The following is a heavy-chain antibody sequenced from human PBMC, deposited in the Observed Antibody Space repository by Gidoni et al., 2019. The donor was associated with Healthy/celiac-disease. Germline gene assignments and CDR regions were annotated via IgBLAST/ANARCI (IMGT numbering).Heavy chain of an antibody. CDR2: RKQDGSEK. CDR1: GFTFSSYR. D-gene: IGHD1-26*01. CDR3: ASENSGSYPREFDY. Sequence: EVQLVVSGGGLVQPGGSLRLSCAASGFTFSSYRMSWVCQAPGKGLEWVANRKQDGSEKYYVDSVKGRFTISRDNAKNSLYLQMNSLRAEDTAVYYCASENSGSYPREFDYWGQGTLVTVSS. J-gene: IGHJ4*02. V-gene: IGHV3-7*01.